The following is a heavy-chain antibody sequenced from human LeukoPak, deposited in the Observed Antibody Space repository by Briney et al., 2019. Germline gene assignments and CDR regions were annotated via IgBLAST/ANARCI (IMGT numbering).Heavy chain of an antibody. CDR1: SGSISSHY. CDR2: IYYSGST. V-gene: IGHV4-59*11. Sequence: SETLSLTCTVSSGSISSHYWSWIRQPPGKGLEWIGYIYYSGSTNYNPSLKSRVTISVDTSKNQFSLKLSSVTAADTAVYYCARYRQGLFDYWGQGTLVTVSS. CDR3: ARYRQGLFDY. J-gene: IGHJ4*02.